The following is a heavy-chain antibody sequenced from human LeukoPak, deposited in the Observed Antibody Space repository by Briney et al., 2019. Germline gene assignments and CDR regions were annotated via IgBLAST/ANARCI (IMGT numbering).Heavy chain of an antibody. CDR3: ARDYYPHYGYSLDY. D-gene: IGHD2-15*01. V-gene: IGHV1-24*01. CDR2: FDPEDGET. Sequence: ASVKVSCKVSGYTLTELSMHWVRQAPGKGLEWMGGFDPEDGETIYAQKFQGRVTMTTDTSTSTAYMELRSLRSDDTAVYYCARDYYPHYGYSLDYWGQGTLVTVSS. CDR1: GYTLTELS. J-gene: IGHJ4*02.